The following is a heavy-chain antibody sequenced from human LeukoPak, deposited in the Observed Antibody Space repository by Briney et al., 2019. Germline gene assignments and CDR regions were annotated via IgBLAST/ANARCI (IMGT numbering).Heavy chain of an antibody. V-gene: IGHV1-18*01. CDR2: ISAYNGNT. CDR3: ARAGEGGSYDY. J-gene: IGHJ4*02. D-gene: IGHD1-26*01. CDR1: GGTFSSYA. Sequence: GASVKVSCKASGGTFSSYAISWVRQAPGQGLEWMGWISAYNGNTNYAQKLQGRVTMTTDTSTSTAYMELRSLRSADTAVYYCARAGEGGSYDYWGQGTLVTVSS.